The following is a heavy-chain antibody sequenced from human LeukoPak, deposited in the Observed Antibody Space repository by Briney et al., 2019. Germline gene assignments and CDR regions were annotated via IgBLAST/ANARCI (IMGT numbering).Heavy chain of an antibody. Sequence: GGSLRLSCAASGFTFSSYWMHWVRQVSGKGLVWVSRINSDGSSTSCADSVKGRFAISRDNAKNSLYLQMNSLRAEDTAVYYCASSLAGWFDPWGQGTLVTVSS. D-gene: IGHD3-10*01. V-gene: IGHV3-74*01. J-gene: IGHJ5*02. CDR2: INSDGSST. CDR3: ASSLAGWFDP. CDR1: GFTFSSYW.